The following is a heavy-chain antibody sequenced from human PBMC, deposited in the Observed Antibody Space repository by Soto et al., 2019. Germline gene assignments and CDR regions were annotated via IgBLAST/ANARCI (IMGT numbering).Heavy chain of an antibody. Sequence: QVQLQESGPGLVKTSQPLSLTCTVSGGSISSGDYYWRWIRQPPGKGLEWIGYIDYSGSTYYNPSLKGRVTVSVDTSKIQCSQKLSSVTAADTGVYDCASVLKEWLSGPLGCDPWGQGTLVTVSS. CDR1: GGSISSGDYY. CDR3: ASVLKEWLSGPLGCDP. J-gene: IGHJ5*02. CDR2: IDYSGST. D-gene: IGHD3-3*01. V-gene: IGHV4-30-4*01.